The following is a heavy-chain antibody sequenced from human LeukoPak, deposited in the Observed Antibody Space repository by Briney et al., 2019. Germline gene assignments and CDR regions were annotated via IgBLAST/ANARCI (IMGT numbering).Heavy chain of an antibody. D-gene: IGHD2-15*01. CDR3: ARAYCSGGSCYSDY. J-gene: IGHJ4*02. V-gene: IGHV1-2*06. CDR2: INPNSGGT. Sequence: ASVKVSCKASGYTLTDYYMHWVRQAPGQGLEWMGRINPNSGGTNYAQKFQGRVTMTRDTSISTVYMELSRLRSDDTAVYYCARAYCSGGSCYSDYWGQGTLVTVSS. CDR1: GYTLTDYY.